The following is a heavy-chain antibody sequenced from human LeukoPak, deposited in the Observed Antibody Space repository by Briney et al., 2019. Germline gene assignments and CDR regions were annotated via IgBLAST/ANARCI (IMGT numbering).Heavy chain of an antibody. Sequence: GGSLRLSCAASGFTVSSYGMHWVRQAPGKGLEWVAVISYDGSNKYYADSVKGRFTISRDNSKNTLYLQMNSLRAEDTAVYYCAKDGTAMALDYWGQGTLVTVSS. CDR3: AKDGTAMALDY. D-gene: IGHD5-18*01. CDR1: GFTVSSYG. V-gene: IGHV3-30*18. CDR2: ISYDGSNK. J-gene: IGHJ4*02.